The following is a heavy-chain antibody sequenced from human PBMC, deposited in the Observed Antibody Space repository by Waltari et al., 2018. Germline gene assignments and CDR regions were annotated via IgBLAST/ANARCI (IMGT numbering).Heavy chain of an antibody. J-gene: IGHJ5*02. V-gene: IGHV4-39*07. CDR3: ARDRSGTINSFDP. Sequence: QLQLQESGPRLLKPAETRSLTCTVSGDSVRSGPYFWAWIRQPPGKGLEWLGSMFYSGTTYHNSSLKSRVTISVDTSKNQVSLQLKSVTAADTAVYFCARDRSGTINSFDPWGRGTLVTVSS. CDR1: GDSVRSGPYF. CDR2: MFYSGTT. D-gene: IGHD1-26*01.